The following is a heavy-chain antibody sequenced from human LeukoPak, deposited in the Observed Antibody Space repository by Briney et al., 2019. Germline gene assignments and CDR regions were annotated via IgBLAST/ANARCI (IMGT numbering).Heavy chain of an antibody. CDR1: GFTFSSYA. Sequence: GRSLRLSCAASGFTFSSYAMHWVRQAPGKGLEWVAVLSYDGGKKYYADSVKGRFTISRDNSKNTLYLQMNSLRAEDTAVYYCAKERFMVRGVITASDYWGQGTLVTVSS. J-gene: IGHJ4*02. CDR3: AKERFMVRGVITASDY. CDR2: LSYDGGKK. V-gene: IGHV3-30*04. D-gene: IGHD3-10*01.